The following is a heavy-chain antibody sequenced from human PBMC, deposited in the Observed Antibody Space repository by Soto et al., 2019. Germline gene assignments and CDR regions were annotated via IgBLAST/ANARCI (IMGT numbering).Heavy chain of an antibody. CDR3: ARGQEGYYDFWSCYYTQTWLSYGMDV. D-gene: IGHD3-3*01. CDR2: IYYSGST. J-gene: IGHJ6*04. CDR1: GGSISSYY. V-gene: IGHV4-59*01. Sequence: RSLTCTVSGGSISSYYWSWIRQPPGKGLEWIGYIYYSGSTNYNPSLKSRVTISVDTSKNQFSLKLSSVTAADTAVYYCARGQEGYYDFWSCYYTQTWLSYGMDVWGKGTTVTAPQ.